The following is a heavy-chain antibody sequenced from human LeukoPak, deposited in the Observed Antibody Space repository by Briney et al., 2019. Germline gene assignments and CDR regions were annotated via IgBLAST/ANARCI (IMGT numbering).Heavy chain of an antibody. CDR1: GFIFRSYN. V-gene: IGHV3-7*03. J-gene: IGHJ4*02. CDR3: ARAPHDSGDRH. Sequence: GGSLRLSCAASGFIFRSYNMFWVRQAPGKGLEWVANIKHDGSEKYYVDSVKGRFTISRDNTKKSLYLQMNSLRAEDTAVYYCARAPHDSGDRHWGQGTLVTVSS. CDR2: IKHDGSEK. D-gene: IGHD4-17*01.